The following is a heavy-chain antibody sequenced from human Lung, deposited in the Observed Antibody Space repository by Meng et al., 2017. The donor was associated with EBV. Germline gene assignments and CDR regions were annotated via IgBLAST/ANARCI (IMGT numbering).Heavy chain of an antibody. CDR1: GRSIHSGDYY. V-gene: IGHV4-30-4*01. Sequence: VHTQLSRPERVKPSQTMSLTYTVSGRSIHSGDYYWSWIRQPPGKGLEWIGYIYYSGSTYYNPSLKSRVTISVDTSKTQFSLKLSSVTAADTAVYYCARGPTTYFDYWGQGTLVTVSS. D-gene: IGHD4-17*01. CDR2: IYYSGST. CDR3: ARGPTTYFDY. J-gene: IGHJ4*02.